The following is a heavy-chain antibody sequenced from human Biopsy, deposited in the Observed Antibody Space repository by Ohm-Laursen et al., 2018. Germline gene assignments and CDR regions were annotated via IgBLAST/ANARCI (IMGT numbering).Heavy chain of an antibody. CDR2: INPHSGVT. J-gene: IGHJ6*02. D-gene: IGHD3-9*01. CDR3: ASQTPRNPNILTGAFHYDMAV. V-gene: IGHV1-2*02. CDR1: GYTFTGYY. Sequence: ASVKVSCKASGYTFTGYYMHWVRQAPGQGLEWMRWINPHSGVTNYAQRFQGRVTMTRDTSISTAYMELSSLTSEDTAVYYCASQTPRNPNILTGAFHYDMAVWGQGTTVTVSS.